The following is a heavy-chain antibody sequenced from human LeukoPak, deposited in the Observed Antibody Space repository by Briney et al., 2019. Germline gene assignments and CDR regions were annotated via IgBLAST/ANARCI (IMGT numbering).Heavy chain of an antibody. CDR1: GGSFSGYY. J-gene: IGHJ4*02. D-gene: IGHD3-10*01. CDR3: AREPGLLWFGETDY. CDR2: INHSGST. V-gene: IGHV4-34*01. Sequence: SETLSLTCAVYGGSFSGYYWSWIRQPPGKGLEWIGEINHSGSTNYNPSLESRVTISVDTSKNQFSLKLSSVTAADTAVYYCAREPGLLWFGETDYWGQGTLVTVSS.